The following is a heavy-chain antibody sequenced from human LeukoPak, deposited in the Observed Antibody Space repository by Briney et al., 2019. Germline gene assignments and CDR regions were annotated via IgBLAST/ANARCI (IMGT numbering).Heavy chain of an antibody. Sequence: SETLSLTCTVSGGSISSRSYYWGWIRQPPGKGLEWIGTIYYSESTYYNPSLKSRVTISVDTSKNQFSLKLSSVTAADTAVYYCARHDCSSTSCYADYWGQGTLVTVSS. CDR2: IYYSEST. CDR3: ARHDCSSTSCYADY. CDR1: GGSISSRSYY. D-gene: IGHD2-2*01. J-gene: IGHJ4*02. V-gene: IGHV4-39*01.